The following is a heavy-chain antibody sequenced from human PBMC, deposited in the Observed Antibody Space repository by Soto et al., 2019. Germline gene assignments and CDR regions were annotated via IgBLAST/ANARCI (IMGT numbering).Heavy chain of an antibody. V-gene: IGHV2-26*01. J-gene: IGHJ4*02. CDR1: GFSLSNARMG. D-gene: IGHD6-13*01. CDR3: ARFPPRAADGGY. CDR2: IFSNDEK. Sequence: QVTLKESGPVLVKPTETLTLTCTVSGFSLSNARMGVSWIRQPPGKALEWLAHIFSNDEKSYSTSLKSRLTHSQDTSKSQVFLTMTNMDPVATATYYCARFPPRAADGGYWGQGTLVTVSS.